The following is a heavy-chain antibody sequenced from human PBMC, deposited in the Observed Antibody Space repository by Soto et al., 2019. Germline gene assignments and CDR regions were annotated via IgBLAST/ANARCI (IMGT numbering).Heavy chain of an antibody. CDR3: AGTTSLQWYYMDV. J-gene: IGHJ6*03. CDR2: TYYRSRWYN. Sequence: PSQTLSLTCAISGDSVSSNSAAWNWIRQSPSRGLEWQGRTYYRSRWYNDYAVSVKSRITINPDTSKNQFSLHLNSVTPEDTAVDYCAGTTSLQWYYMDVWGKGTTVTVSS. V-gene: IGHV6-1*01. D-gene: IGHD1-7*01. CDR1: GDSVSSNSAA.